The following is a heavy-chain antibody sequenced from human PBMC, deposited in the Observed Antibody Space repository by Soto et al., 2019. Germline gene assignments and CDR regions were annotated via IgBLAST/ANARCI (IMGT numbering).Heavy chain of an antibody. J-gene: IGHJ5*02. D-gene: IGHD6-13*01. CDR2: IIPIFGTA. V-gene: IGHV1-69*13. CDR1: GGTFSRYA. CDR3: ARLIAAADTNWFDP. Sequence: AVKGSCKASGGTFSRYAISWVRQEPGQGLEWMGGIIPIFGTANYAQKFQGRVTITADESTSTAYMELSSLRSEDTAVYYCARLIAAADTNWFDPWGQGTLVTVSS.